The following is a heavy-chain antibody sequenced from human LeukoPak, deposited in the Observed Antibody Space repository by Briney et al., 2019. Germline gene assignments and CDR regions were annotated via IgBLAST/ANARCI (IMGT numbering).Heavy chain of an antibody. V-gene: IGHV1-2*02. CDR1: GYTFTGYY. Sequence: ASVTVTFMATGYTFTGYYMHWVRPAPGQGLEWMGWINPNSGGTNYAQKFQGRVTMTRDTSISTAYMELSRLRSDDTAVYYCARENYYDSSGTQFDYWGQGTLVTVSS. D-gene: IGHD3-22*01. CDR3: ARENYYDSSGTQFDY. J-gene: IGHJ4*02. CDR2: INPNSGGT.